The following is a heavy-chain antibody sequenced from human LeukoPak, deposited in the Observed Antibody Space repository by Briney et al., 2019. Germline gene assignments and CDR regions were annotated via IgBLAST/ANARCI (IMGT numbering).Heavy chain of an antibody. CDR1: GGSISSGGYY. CDR3: ARDLKVGAGGAFDI. Sequence: SETLSLTCTVSGGSISSGGYYWSWIRQPPGKGLEWIGYIYHSGSTYYNPSLKSRVTISVDRSKNQFSLKLSSVTAADTAVYYCARDLKVGAGGAFDIWGQGTMVTVSS. J-gene: IGHJ3*02. CDR2: IYHSGST. V-gene: IGHV4-30-2*01. D-gene: IGHD1-26*01.